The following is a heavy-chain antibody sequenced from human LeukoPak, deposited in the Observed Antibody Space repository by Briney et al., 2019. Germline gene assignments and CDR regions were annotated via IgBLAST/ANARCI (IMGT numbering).Heavy chain of an antibody. CDR3: ASDSSGYWSAFDI. J-gene: IGHJ3*02. D-gene: IGHD3-22*01. CDR2: INPNSGGT. V-gene: IGHV1-2*02. CDR1: GYTFTGYY. Sequence: GASVKVSCKASGYTFTGYYMHWVRQAPGQGLKWMGWINPNSGGTNYAQKFQGRVTMTRDTSISTAYMELSRLRSDDTAVYYCASDSSGYWSAFDIWGQGTMVTVSS.